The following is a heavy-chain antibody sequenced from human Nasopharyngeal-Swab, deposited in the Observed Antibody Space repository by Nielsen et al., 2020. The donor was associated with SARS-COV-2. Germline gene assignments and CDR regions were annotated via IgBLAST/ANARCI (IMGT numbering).Heavy chain of an antibody. CDR2: INSDGSST. CDR3: ARDPDYYGSGLVDV. V-gene: IGHV3-74*01. CDR1: GFTFSSYW. J-gene: IGHJ6*02. D-gene: IGHD3-10*01. Sequence: GESLKISCAASGFTFSSYWMHWVRQAPGKGLVWVSRINSDGSSTSYADPVKGRLTISRDNAKNTLYLQMNSLRAEDTAVYYCARDPDYYGSGLVDVWGQGTTVTVSS.